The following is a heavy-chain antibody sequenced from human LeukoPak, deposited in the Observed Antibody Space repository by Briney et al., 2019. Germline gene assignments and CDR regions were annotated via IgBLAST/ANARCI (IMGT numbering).Heavy chain of an antibody. V-gene: IGHV3-74*01. D-gene: IGHD6-13*01. J-gene: IGHJ3*02. Sequence: GGSLRLSCTASGFTFSSYWMHWVRQTQEKGLVWVSRINEDGSGTYYADSVKGRFTISRDNSKNTLYLQMNSLRAEDTAVYYCAKARYSSSWYGLDAFDIWGQGTMVTVSS. CDR3: AKARYSSSWYGLDAFDI. CDR2: INEDGSGT. CDR1: GFTFSSYW.